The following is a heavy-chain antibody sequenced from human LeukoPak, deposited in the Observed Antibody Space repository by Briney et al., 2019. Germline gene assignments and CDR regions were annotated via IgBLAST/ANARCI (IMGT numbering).Heavy chain of an antibody. D-gene: IGHD1-26*01. CDR1: GGTFSSYA. V-gene: IGHV1-69*01. CDR3: ARMIREPQYAFDI. Sequence: GASVKVSCKASGGTFSSYALSWVRQAPGQGLEWMGGIIPIFGTANYAQKFQGRVTITADESTSTAYMELSSLRSEDTAVYYCARMIREPQYAFDIWGQGTMVTVSS. J-gene: IGHJ3*02. CDR2: IIPIFGTA.